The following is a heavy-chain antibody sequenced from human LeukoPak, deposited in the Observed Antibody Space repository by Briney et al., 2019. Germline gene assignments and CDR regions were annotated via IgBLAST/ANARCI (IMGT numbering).Heavy chain of an antibody. J-gene: IGHJ5*02. CDR2: ISGGGGST. CDR3: AKDSSKSTTVTRA. V-gene: IGHV3-23*01. D-gene: IGHD4-11*01. Sequence: GALRLSCAASGFTFSSYAMSWVRQAPGEGLEGVLAISGGGGSTYYADSVKGRFTISRDNSKNTLYLQVNGLRADDTAVYYCAKDSSKSTTVTRAWGQGTLVIVSS. CDR1: GFTFSSYA.